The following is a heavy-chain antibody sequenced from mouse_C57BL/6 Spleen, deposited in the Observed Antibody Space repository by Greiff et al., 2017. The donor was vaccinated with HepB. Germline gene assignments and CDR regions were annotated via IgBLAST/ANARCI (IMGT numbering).Heavy chain of an antibody. D-gene: IGHD3-1*01. CDR2: ISSGGDYI. J-gene: IGHJ2*01. CDR3: TRGAISYYFDY. V-gene: IGHV5-9-1*02. Sequence: EVQRVESGEGLVKPGGSLKLSCAASGFTFSSYAMSWVRQTPEKRLEWVAYISSGGDYIYYADTVKGRFTISRDNARNTLYLQMSSLKSEDTAMYYCTRGAISYYFDYWGQGTTLTVSS. CDR1: GFTFSSYA.